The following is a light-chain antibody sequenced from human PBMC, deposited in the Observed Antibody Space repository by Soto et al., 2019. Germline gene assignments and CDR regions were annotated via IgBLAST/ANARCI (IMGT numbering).Light chain of an antibody. Sequence: QTLVTQEPSLTVSPGGTVTLTCGSSTGAVTSGHYPYWFQQKPGQAPRTLIYDTSNKHSWTPARFSGSLLGGKAALTLSGAQPEDEAEYYCLLSYSGAHVVFGGGTKVTVL. V-gene: IGLV7-46*01. CDR3: LLSYSGAHVV. J-gene: IGLJ2*01. CDR2: DTS. CDR1: TGAVTSGHY.